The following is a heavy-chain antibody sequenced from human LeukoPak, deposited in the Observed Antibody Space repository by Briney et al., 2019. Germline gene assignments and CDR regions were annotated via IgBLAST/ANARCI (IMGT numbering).Heavy chain of an antibody. CDR2: INHSGST. Sequence: SETLSLTCAVYGGSFSGYYWSWIRQPPGKGLEWIGEINHSGSTNYNPSLKSRVTISVDTSKNQFSLKLSSVTAADAAVYYCARVGTMIAGVPFFAYGGQGPLSTVS. CDR3: ARVGTMIAGVPFFAY. J-gene: IGHJ4*02. V-gene: IGHV4-34*01. CDR1: GGSFSGYY. D-gene: IGHD3-22*01.